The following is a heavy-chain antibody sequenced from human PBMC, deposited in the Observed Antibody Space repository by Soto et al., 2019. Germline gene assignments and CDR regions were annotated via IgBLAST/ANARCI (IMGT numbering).Heavy chain of an antibody. CDR3: ARSYYDSTGFAVDP. Sequence: QMQLQASGPGLVKPSETLSLTCNVSGASVSHGYWSWIRQPPGKALEWIGFMYFGGSFNYNPSLTXXAXXSVETSKNQFSMKLTSVTASDPAVYYCARSYYDSTGFAVDPWGQGTLVTVSS. D-gene: IGHD3-22*01. CDR1: GASVSHGY. CDR2: MYFGGSF. V-gene: IGHV4-59*02. J-gene: IGHJ5*02.